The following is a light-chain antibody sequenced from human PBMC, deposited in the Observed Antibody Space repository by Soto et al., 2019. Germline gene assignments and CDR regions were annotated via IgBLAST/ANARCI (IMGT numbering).Light chain of an antibody. CDR3: AAWDGSLSSYV. Sequence: QLVLTQPPSVSGAPGQRITISCTGSSSNIGAGYDVHWYRQLPGTAPKLLIHSNNQRPSGVPDRFSGSKSGTSAFLAISGLQSEDEADYYCAAWDGSLSSYVFGTGTKLTVL. V-gene: IGLV1-40*01. CDR2: SNN. J-gene: IGLJ1*01. CDR1: SSNIGAGYD.